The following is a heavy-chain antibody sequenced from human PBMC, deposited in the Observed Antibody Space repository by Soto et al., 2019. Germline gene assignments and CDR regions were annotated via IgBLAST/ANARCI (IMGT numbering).Heavy chain of an antibody. J-gene: IGHJ6*02. Sequence: PGGSLRLSCAASGFTFSSYSMNWVRQAPWKGLEWVSSISSSSSYIYYADSVKGRFTISRDNAKNSLYLQMNSLRAEDTAVYYCARAQDCTNGVCTPYYYYGMDVWGQGTTVTVSS. D-gene: IGHD2-8*01. CDR2: ISSSSSYI. V-gene: IGHV3-21*01. CDR1: GFTFSSYS. CDR3: ARAQDCTNGVCTPYYYYGMDV.